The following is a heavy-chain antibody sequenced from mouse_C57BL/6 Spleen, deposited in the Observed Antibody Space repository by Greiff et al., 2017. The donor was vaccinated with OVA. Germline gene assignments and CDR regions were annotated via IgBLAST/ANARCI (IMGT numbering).Heavy chain of an antibody. Sequence: VKLQQPGAELVKPGASVKLSCKASGYTFTSYWMHWVKQRPGQGLEWIGMIHPNSGSTNYNEKFKSKATLTVDKSSSTAYMQLSSLTSEDSAVYYCARKDFTTVVATDFDYWGQGTTLTVSS. CDR3: ARKDFTTVVATDFDY. CDR1: GYTFTSYW. CDR2: IHPNSGST. D-gene: IGHD1-1*01. V-gene: IGHV1-64*01. J-gene: IGHJ2*01.